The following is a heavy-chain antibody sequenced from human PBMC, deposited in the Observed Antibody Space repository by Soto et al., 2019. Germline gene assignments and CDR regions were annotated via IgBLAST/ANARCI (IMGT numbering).Heavy chain of an antibody. CDR2: IYHSGST. CDR3: AKTQAVGPWYFDY. D-gene: IGHD6-19*01. J-gene: IGHJ4*02. CDR1: GGSISSGGYS. V-gene: IGHV4-30-2*01. Sequence: LSLTCAVSGGSISSGGYSWSWIRQPPGKGLEWIGYIYHSGSTYYNPSLKSRVTISVDRSKNQFSLKLSSVTAADTAVYYCAKTQAVGPWYFDYWGQGTLVTVSS.